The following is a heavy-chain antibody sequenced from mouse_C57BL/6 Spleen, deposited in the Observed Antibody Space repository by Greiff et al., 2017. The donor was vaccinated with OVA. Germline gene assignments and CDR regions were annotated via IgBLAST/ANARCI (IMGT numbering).Heavy chain of an antibody. CDR1: GYSITSDY. V-gene: IGHV3-8*01. D-gene: IGHD1-1*01. CDR3: ARTTVVAPYWYFDV. CDR2: ISYSGST. J-gene: IGHJ1*03. Sequence: VHVKQSGPGLAKPSQTLSLTCSVTGYSITSDYWNWIRKFPGNKLEYMGYISYSGSTYYNPSLKSRISITRDTSKNQYYLQLNSVTTEDTATYYCARTTVVAPYWYFDVWGTGTTVTVSS.